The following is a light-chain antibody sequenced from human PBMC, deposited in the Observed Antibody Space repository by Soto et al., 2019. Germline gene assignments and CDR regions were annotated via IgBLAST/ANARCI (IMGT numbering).Light chain of an antibody. Sequence: DIQMTQSPSILSASVGDRVTITCRASQSINSWLAWYQQKPGKAPKLLIYKASSLESGVPSRFSGSGSGTEFTLTISSLQPDDFATYYCQQYYSYWTFGQGTKVEIK. CDR3: QQYYSYWT. V-gene: IGKV1-5*03. CDR2: KAS. J-gene: IGKJ1*01. CDR1: QSINSW.